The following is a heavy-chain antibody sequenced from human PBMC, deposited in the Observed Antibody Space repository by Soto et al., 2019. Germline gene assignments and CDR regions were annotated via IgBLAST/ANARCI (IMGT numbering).Heavy chain of an antibody. J-gene: IGHJ4*02. CDR1: GGTFSSYA. CDR2: IIPIFGTA. CDR3: ARVRREGIAVADLTQPGDY. V-gene: IGHV1-69*01. Sequence: QVQLVQSGAEVKKPGSSVKVSCKASGGTFSSYAISWVRQAPGQGLEWMGGIIPIFGTANYAQKFQGRVTITADESTSTAYMELSSLRSEDTAAYYCARVRREGIAVADLTQPGDYWGQGTLVTVSS. D-gene: IGHD6-19*01.